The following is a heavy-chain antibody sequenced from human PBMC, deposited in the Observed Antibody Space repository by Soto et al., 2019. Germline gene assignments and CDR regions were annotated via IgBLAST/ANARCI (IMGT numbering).Heavy chain of an antibody. D-gene: IGHD2-15*01. CDR3: ARGTYDCSGGSCYSLYFDL. V-gene: IGHV1-69*02. CDR2: IIPILGIA. CDR1: GGTFSSYT. Sequence: QVQLVQSGAEVKKPGSSVKVSCKASGGTFSSYTISWVRQAPGQGLEWMGRIIPILGIANYAQKFQGRVTITAEKSMSTAYMELSSLRSEDTAVYYCARGTYDCSGGSCYSLYFDLWGRGTLVTVSS. J-gene: IGHJ2*01.